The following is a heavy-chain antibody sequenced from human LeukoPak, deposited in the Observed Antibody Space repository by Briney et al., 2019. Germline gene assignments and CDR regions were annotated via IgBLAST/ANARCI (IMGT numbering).Heavy chain of an antibody. V-gene: IGHV1-2*02. CDR2: INPNSGGT. CDR1: GYTFTDYY. CDR3: AREGYSSGWYSLNYFDY. Sequence: GASVKVSCKASGYTFTDYYIHWVRQAPGQGLEWMGWINPNSGGTNYAQMFQGRVTMTRDTSISTAYMELSRLRSDDTAVYYCAREGYSSGWYSLNYFDYWGQGTLVTVSS. J-gene: IGHJ4*02. D-gene: IGHD6-19*01.